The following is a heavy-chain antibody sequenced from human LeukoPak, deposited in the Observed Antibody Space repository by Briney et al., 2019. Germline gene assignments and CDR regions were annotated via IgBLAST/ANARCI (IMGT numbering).Heavy chain of an antibody. Sequence: VASVKVSCKASGFSFATSAVQWVRQARGQRLEWIGWIVVGSGNTNYAQKFRERVTITRDTSTSTAYLELSSLRSEDTAVYLCAADLPYSNYGPLDYWGQGTLVTVSS. J-gene: IGHJ4*02. CDR3: AADLPYSNYGPLDY. V-gene: IGHV1-58*01. D-gene: IGHD4-11*01. CDR2: IVVGSGNT. CDR1: GFSFATSA.